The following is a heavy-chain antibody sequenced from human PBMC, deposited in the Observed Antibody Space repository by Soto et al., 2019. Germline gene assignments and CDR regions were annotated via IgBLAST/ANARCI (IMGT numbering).Heavy chain of an antibody. CDR3: ARGPRHCSGGGCYSIDY. D-gene: IGHD2-15*01. V-gene: IGHV3-49*03. Sequence: PGGSLRLSCTVLDFTFVVLGRGGFRKPQGKGWGWLGFIRSNRFGATSEIAASVKGRFYISRDDSNTSAYLQMNSLQSEDTAVYYCARGPRHCSGGGCYSIDYWGRGTLVTVSS. J-gene: IGHJ4*02. CDR2: IRSNRFGATS. CDR1: DFTFVVLG.